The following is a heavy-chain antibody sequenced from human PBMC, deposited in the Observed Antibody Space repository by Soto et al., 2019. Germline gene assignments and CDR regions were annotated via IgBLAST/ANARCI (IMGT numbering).Heavy chain of an antibody. Sequence: PGGSLRLSCAASGLTFSSYAMHWVRQAPGKGLEWVAVISYDGSNKYYADSVKGRFTISRDNSKNTLYLQMNSLRAEDTAVYYCARDLRPADIRYCSGGSCYSNYYYYGMDVWGQGTTVTVSS. CDR1: GLTFSSYA. CDR2: ISYDGSNK. J-gene: IGHJ6*02. D-gene: IGHD2-15*01. CDR3: ARDLRPADIRYCSGGSCYSNYYYYGMDV. V-gene: IGHV3-30-3*01.